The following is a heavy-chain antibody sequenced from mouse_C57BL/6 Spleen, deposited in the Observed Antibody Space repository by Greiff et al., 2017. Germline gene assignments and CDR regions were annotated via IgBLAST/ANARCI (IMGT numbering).Heavy chain of an antibody. V-gene: IGHV5-15*04. CDR3: ARRGDYEDYAMDY. Sequence: EVKVEESGGGLVQPGGSLKLSCAASGFTFSDYGMAWVRQAPRKGPEWVAFISNLAYSIYYADTVTGRFTISRENAKNTLYLEMSSLRSEDTAMYYCARRGDYEDYAMDYWGQGTSVTVSS. D-gene: IGHD2-4*01. CDR2: ISNLAYSI. J-gene: IGHJ4*01. CDR1: GFTFSDYG.